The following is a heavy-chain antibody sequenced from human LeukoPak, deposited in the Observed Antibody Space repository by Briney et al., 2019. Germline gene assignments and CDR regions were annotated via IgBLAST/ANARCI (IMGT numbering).Heavy chain of an antibody. D-gene: IGHD6-19*01. CDR3: ARHLASGWEYYFDY. Sequence: SETLSLTCTVSGGSISSYYWSWIRQPPGKGLEWIGYIYYSGSTNYNPSLKSRVTISVDTSKNQFSLKLSSVTAADTAVYYCARHLASGWEYYFDYWGQGTLVTVSS. CDR2: IYYSGST. CDR1: GGSISSYY. J-gene: IGHJ4*02. V-gene: IGHV4-59*08.